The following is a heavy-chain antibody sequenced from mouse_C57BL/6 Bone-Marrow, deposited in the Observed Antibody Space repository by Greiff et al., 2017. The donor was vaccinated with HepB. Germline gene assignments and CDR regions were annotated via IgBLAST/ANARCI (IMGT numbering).Heavy chain of an antibody. CDR1: GYTFTSYG. J-gene: IGHJ1*03. CDR2: IYPRSGNT. Sequence: QVQLQQSGAELARPGASVKLSCKASGYTFTSYGISWVKQRTGQGLEWIGEIYPRSGNTYYNEKFKGKATLTADKSSSTAYMELRSLTSEDSAVYFCANYYYGSSYGWYFDVWGTGTTVTVSS. D-gene: IGHD1-1*01. CDR3: ANYYYGSSYGWYFDV. V-gene: IGHV1-81*01.